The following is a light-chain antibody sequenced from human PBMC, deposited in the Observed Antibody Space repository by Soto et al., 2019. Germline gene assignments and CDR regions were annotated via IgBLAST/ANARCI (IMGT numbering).Light chain of an antibody. CDR2: DTS. V-gene: IGKV3-11*01. CDR1: QFPSSY. J-gene: IGKJ5*01. CDR3: HQRNK. Sequence: EVVLTHSPATLSLAPGERATLSCRASQFPSSYLAWYQQKPGQPPRLLIYDTSNRATGIPARFSGSRSGTDFTLTISSLEPEDFGVYFCHQRNKFGQGTRLEIK.